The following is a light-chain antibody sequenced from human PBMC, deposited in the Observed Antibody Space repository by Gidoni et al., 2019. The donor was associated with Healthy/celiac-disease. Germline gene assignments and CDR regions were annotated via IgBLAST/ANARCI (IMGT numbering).Light chain of an antibody. CDR3: QQYYRYPRT. Sequence: AIRMTQSPSSFSASTGDRVTITCRARQGISSYLACYQPKPGKAPKLLIYAASTLQSGVPSRFSGSGSGTDFTLTISCLQAEDFATYYCQQYYRYPRTFGQGTKVEIK. V-gene: IGKV1-8*01. CDR1: QGISSY. CDR2: AAS. J-gene: IGKJ1*01.